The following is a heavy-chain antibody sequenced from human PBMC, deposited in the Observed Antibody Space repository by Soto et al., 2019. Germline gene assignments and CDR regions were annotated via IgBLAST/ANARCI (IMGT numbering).Heavy chain of an antibody. CDR2: ISSSSSYI. Sequence: EVQLVESGGGLVKPGGSLRLSCAASGFTFSSYSMNWVRQAPGKGLEWVSSISSSSSYIYYADSVKGRFTISRDKAKHSLYLLMNILRAEDTAVYYCVRDIFPLHDYGDPPSWYFDLWGRGTLVTV. J-gene: IGHJ2*01. D-gene: IGHD4-17*01. CDR1: GFTFSSYS. V-gene: IGHV3-21*01. CDR3: VRDIFPLHDYGDPPSWYFDL.